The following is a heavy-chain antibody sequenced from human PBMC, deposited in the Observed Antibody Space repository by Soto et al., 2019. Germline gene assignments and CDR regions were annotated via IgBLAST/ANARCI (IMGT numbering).Heavy chain of an antibody. Sequence: ASVKVSCKASGGTFSSYAIGWVRQAPGQGLEWMGGIIPIFGNTGYAQKFQGRVTMTRNTSISTAYMELSSLRSEDTAVYYCARERYSGYDLEGFDYWGQGTLVTVSS. CDR2: IIPIFGNT. CDR3: ARERYSGYDLEGFDY. J-gene: IGHJ4*02. D-gene: IGHD5-12*01. CDR1: GGTFSSYA. V-gene: IGHV1-8*02.